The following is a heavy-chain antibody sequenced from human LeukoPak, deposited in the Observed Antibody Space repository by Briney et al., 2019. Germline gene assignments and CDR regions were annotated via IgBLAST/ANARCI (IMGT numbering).Heavy chain of an antibody. Sequence: SETLSLTCTVSGGSTSTGNYYWDWIRQPPGKGLEWIGSIHYIGSTNYKPSLGSRVTMSVDPSNNQFSLKLSSVTAADTAVYYCARGVSGSGYYFDYWGQGTLVTVSS. J-gene: IGHJ4*02. V-gene: IGHV4-39*07. CDR2: IHYIGST. CDR1: GGSTSTGNYY. D-gene: IGHD3-22*01. CDR3: ARGVSGSGYYFDY.